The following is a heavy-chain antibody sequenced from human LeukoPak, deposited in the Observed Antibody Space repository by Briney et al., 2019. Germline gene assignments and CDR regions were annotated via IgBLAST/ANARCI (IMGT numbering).Heavy chain of an antibody. V-gene: IGHV4-34*01. CDR3: AGRRWLQPLDY. CDR1: GGSFSDYF. J-gene: IGHJ4*02. CDR2: INHTGST. Sequence: PSETLSLTCAVYGGSFSDYFWSWIRQPPGKGLEWIGEINHTGSTNYNPSLKSRVSISVDTSNNQFSLRLTSVTAADTAVYYCAGRRWLQPLDYWGQGTLVIVSS. D-gene: IGHD5-24*01.